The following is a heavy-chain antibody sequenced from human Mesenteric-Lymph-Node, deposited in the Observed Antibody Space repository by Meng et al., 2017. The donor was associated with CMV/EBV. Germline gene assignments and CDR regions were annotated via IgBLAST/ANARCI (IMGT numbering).Heavy chain of an antibody. V-gene: IGHV3-30*02. Sequence: SGFTFSGSAMHWVRQAPGKGLEWVAFTRYDGRNEYYADSVKGRFTVSRDNTKSTLYLQMNTLRPEDTAVYFCAKDRSKTSESRGIECWGQGTLVTVSS. J-gene: IGHJ4*02. CDR1: GFTFSGSA. CDR2: TRYDGRNE. CDR3: AKDRSKTSESRGIEC. D-gene: IGHD1-14*01.